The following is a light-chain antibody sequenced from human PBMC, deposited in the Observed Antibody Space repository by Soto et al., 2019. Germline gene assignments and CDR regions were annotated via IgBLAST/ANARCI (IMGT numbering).Light chain of an antibody. V-gene: IGKV3-20*01. J-gene: IGKJ1*01. CDR2: GAS. CDR1: QSVSGSL. CDR3: QQYGRPWT. Sequence: EIVLTQSAGILSLSPGERATLSCRASQSVSGSLLAWYQQKPGQTPRLLIYGASSRATGIPDRFSGSGSGTDFTLTISNLEPEDVAVYYCQQYGRPWTFGQGTKVEIK.